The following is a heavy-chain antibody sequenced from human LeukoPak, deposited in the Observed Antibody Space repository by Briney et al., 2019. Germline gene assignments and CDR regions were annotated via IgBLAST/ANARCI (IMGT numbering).Heavy chain of an antibody. D-gene: IGHD2-21*02. CDR3: AKGGHDFNPFYC. J-gene: IGHJ4*02. CDR1: GFTFSSYA. Sequence: QPGGSLRLSCAASGFTFSSYAMGWVRQAPGKGLEWVSSIKGGGGDPFYADSVRGRFTISRDNSKNTLYLQLNSLRVEDTAVYFCAKGGHDFNPFYCWGQGALVTVSS. V-gene: IGHV3-23*01. CDR2: IKGGGGDP.